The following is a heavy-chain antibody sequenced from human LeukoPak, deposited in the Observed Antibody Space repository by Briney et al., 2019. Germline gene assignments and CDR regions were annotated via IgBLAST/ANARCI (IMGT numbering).Heavy chain of an antibody. CDR3: ARDSLDAAAGDAFDI. CDR1: GGSISSYY. Sequence: PSETLSLTCSVSGGSISSYYWSWLRQPPGKGLEWIGNIYYSGSTNYNPSLKSRVTISVDTSKNQFSLKLSSVTAADTAVYYCARDSLDAAAGDAFDIWGQGTMVTVSS. J-gene: IGHJ3*02. D-gene: IGHD6-13*01. CDR2: IYYSGST. V-gene: IGHV4-59*01.